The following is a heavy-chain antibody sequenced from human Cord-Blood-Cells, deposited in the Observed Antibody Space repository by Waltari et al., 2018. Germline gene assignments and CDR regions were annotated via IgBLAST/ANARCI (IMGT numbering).Heavy chain of an antibody. CDR3: ARGLGFGELFFDY. CDR1: GGSFSGYY. CDR2: INHSGST. V-gene: IGHV4-34*01. D-gene: IGHD3-10*01. Sequence: QVQLQQWGAGLLKPSETLSLTCAVYGGSFSGYYWGWSRHPPRKGLEWIGEINHSGSTNYNPSLKSRVTISVDTSKNQFSLKLSSVTAADTAVYYCARGLGFGELFFDYWGQGTLVTVSS. J-gene: IGHJ4*02.